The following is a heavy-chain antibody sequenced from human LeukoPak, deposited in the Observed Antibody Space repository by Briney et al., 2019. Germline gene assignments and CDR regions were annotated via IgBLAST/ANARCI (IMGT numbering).Heavy chain of an antibody. CDR3: ALELSGDYYDSFAPAHGKATSSTFFDY. Sequence: SVKVSCKASEGTFSSYAISWVRQAPGQGLEWMGGIIPIFGTANYAQKFQGRVTITADESTSTAYMELSSLRSEDTAVYYCALELSGDYYDSFAPAHGKATSSTFFDYWGQGTLVTVSS. V-gene: IGHV1-69*01. D-gene: IGHD3-22*01. J-gene: IGHJ4*02. CDR1: EGTFSSYA. CDR2: IIPIFGTA.